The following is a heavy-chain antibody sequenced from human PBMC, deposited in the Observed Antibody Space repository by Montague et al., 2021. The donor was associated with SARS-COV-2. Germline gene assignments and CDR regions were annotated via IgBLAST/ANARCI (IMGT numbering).Heavy chain of an antibody. CDR3: ARDAEIALDA. J-gene: IGHJ5*02. CDR1: GFTFSNYG. CDR2: SNKNNGVT. D-gene: IGHD2-21*01. Sequence: SLRLSCAASGFTFSNYGMSWVRQAPGKGLEWVSHSNKNNGVTHYADSVRGRFTTSRDISKNTLSLQMNSLRAEDTAVYYCARDAEIALDAWGQGTLVTVSS. V-gene: IGHV3-23*01.